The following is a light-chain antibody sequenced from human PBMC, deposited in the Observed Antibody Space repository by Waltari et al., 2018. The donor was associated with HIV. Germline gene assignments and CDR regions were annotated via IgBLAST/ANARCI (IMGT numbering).Light chain of an antibody. CDR3: QTWGTGTGV. CDR1: SGHSTYA. V-gene: IGLV4-69*01. CDR2: VNSDGSH. J-gene: IGLJ3*02. Sequence: QVVLTQSPSASASLGASVKLTCILSSGHSTYAIAWHQQQPEKGPRYLMKVNSDGSHIKGDGIPDRFSGSSSGAERYLTISSLQSEDEADYYCQTWGTGTGVFGGGTKLTVL.